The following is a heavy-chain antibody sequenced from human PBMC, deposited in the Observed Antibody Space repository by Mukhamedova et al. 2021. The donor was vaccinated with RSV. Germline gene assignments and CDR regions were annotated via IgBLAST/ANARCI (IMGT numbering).Heavy chain of an antibody. CDR2: INHSGST. V-gene: IGHV4-34*01. D-gene: IGHD3-16*02. CDR3: ARERGYDYVWGSYRPYYF. J-gene: IGHJ4*01. Sequence: WIGEINHSGSTNYNPSLKSRVTISVDTSKNQFSLKLSSVTAADTAVYYCARERGYDYVWGSYRPYYF.